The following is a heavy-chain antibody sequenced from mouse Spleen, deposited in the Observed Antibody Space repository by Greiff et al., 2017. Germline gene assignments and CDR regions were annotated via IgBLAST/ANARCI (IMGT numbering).Heavy chain of an antibody. Sequence: VKLMESGPELVKPGASVKISCKASGYAFSSSWMNWVKQRPGKGLEWIGRIYPGDGDTNYNGKFKGKATLTADKSSSTAYMQLSSLTSEDSAVYFCARSPLRLRAMDYWGQGTSVTVSS. CDR3: ARSPLRLRAMDY. CDR2: IYPGDGDT. CDR1: GYAFSSSW. J-gene: IGHJ4*01. V-gene: IGHV1-82*01. D-gene: IGHD1-2*01.